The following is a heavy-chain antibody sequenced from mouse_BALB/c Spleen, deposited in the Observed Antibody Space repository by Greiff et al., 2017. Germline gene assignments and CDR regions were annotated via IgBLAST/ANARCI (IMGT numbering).Heavy chain of an antibody. V-gene: IGHV5-6-5*01. CDR2: ISSGGST. CDR3: ARRLRDYYAMDY. Sequence: EVQVVESGGGLVKPGGSLKLSCAASGFTFSSYAMSWVRQTPEKRLEWVASISSGGSTYYPDSVKGRFTISRDNARNILYLQMSSLRSEDTAMYYCARRLRDYYAMDYWGQGTSVTVSS. D-gene: IGHD1-2*01. J-gene: IGHJ4*01. CDR1: GFTFSSYA.